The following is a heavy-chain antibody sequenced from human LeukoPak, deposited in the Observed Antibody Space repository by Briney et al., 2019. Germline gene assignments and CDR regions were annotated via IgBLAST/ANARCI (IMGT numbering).Heavy chain of an antibody. CDR3: ARAPYSGPASL. Sequence: SETLSLTCAVYGGSFSGYYWSWIRQPPGKGLEWIGEINHSGSTNYNPSLKSRVTISVDASKNQFSLKLSSVTAADTAVYYCARAPYSGPASLWGQGTLVTVSS. CDR2: INHSGST. J-gene: IGHJ4*02. D-gene: IGHD5-12*01. V-gene: IGHV4-34*01. CDR1: GGSFSGYY.